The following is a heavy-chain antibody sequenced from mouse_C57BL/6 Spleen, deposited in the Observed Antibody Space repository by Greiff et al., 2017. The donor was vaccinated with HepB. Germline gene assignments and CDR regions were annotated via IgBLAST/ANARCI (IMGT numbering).Heavy chain of an antibody. CDR1: GYTFTDYY. CDR3: ARSGYYYYSFYFDY. CDR2: INPNNGGT. J-gene: IGHJ2*01. V-gene: IGHV1-26*01. Sequence: EVQLQQSGPELVKPGASVKISCKASGYTFTDYYMNWVKQSHGKSLEWIGDINPNNGGTSYNQKFKGKATLTVDKSSSTAYMELRSLTSEDSAVYYCARSGYYYYSFYFDYWGQGTTLTVSS. D-gene: IGHD2-4*01.